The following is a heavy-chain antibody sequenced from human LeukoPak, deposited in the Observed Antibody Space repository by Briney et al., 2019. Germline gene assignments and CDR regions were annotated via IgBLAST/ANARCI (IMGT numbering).Heavy chain of an antibody. J-gene: IGHJ4*02. D-gene: IGHD4-17*01. V-gene: IGHV3-21*01. CDR1: RFTFTSYS. CDR2: ISNSIIYI. CDR3: ARDYYGDYLFDY. Sequence: AGSLRLSCAASRFTFTSYSMNWVRQAPGKGREWVGSISNSIIYIYYGDSVKGRFTIGRDNAKNSLYLQMNSLRAEDTAVYYCARDYYGDYLFDYWGQGTMVTVRS.